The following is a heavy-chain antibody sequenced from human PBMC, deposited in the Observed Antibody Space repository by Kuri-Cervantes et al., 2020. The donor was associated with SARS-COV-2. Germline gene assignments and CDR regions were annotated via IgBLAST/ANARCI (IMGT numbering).Heavy chain of an antibody. D-gene: IGHD3-9*01. CDR1: GGSFSGYY. CDR3: ARWGRYFDWLLMGSEYYFDY. V-gene: IGHV4-34*01. CDR2: INHSGST. J-gene: IGHJ4*02. Sequence: SETLSLTCAVYGGSFSGYYWSWIRQPPGKGLEWIGEINHSGSTNYNPSLKSRVTISVDMSKNQFSLKLSSVTAADTAVYYCARWGRYFDWLLMGSEYYFDYWGQGTLVTVSS.